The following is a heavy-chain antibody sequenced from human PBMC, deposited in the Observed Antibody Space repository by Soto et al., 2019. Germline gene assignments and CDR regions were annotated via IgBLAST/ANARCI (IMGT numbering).Heavy chain of an antibody. Sequence: PGESLKISCNGSGYSFAGYWINGVRQKPWEGLEWMGRIDPSDSQTYYSPSFRGHVTISATKSINTAYLQWSSLKASDTAMYYCARQEDVTGTVDYSYGFWGQGTLVTVSS. J-gene: IGHJ4*02. D-gene: IGHD1-20*01. CDR2: IDPSDSQT. CDR1: GYSFAGYW. V-gene: IGHV5-10-1*01. CDR3: ARQEDVTGTVDYSYGF.